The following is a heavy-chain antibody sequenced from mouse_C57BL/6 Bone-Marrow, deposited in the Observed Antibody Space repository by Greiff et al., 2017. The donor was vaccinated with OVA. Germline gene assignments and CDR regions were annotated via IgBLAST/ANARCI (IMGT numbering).Heavy chain of an antibody. Sequence: QVQLQQPGPELVKPGASVKLSCKASGYTFTSYWMHWVKQRPGQGLEWIGNINPSNGGTNYNEKFKSKATLTVDKSSSTAYMQLSSLTSEDSAVYYCARDREYYGSSYGAMDYWGQGTSVTVSS. D-gene: IGHD1-1*01. CDR3: ARDREYYGSSYGAMDY. V-gene: IGHV1-53*01. J-gene: IGHJ4*01. CDR2: INPSNGGT. CDR1: GYTFTSYW.